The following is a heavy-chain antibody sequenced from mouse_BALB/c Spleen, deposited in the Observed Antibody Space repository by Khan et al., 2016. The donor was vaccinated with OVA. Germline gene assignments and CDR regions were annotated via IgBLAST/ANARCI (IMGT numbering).Heavy chain of an antibody. CDR3: ARGGYSSLAY. V-gene: IGHV1-5*01. Sequence: VRLQQSGTVLARPGASVKMSCKASGYSFTSYLIHWVKQRPGQGLEWIGDIYPGNSDTTYNQKFKDKAKLTVGTSANTAYMELSSLTNEDSAVYYCARGGYSSLAYWGQGTLVTVSA. J-gene: IGHJ3*01. D-gene: IGHD1-3*01. CDR2: IYPGNSDT. CDR1: GYSFTSYL.